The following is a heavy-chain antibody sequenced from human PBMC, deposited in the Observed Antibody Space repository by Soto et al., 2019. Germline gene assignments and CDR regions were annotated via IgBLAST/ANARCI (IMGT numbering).Heavy chain of an antibody. Sequence: EVQLLESGGGLVQPGGSLRLSCAASGFTFSSYAMWWVRQAPGKGLECVSAISGGGETTYYADSVKGRFTISRDNSKNTLSLQMNSLRAEDTAVYYCAFNSGSGSYSFDYWCQGPLVTVSS. CDR2: ISGGGETT. J-gene: IGHJ4*02. V-gene: IGHV3-23*01. CDR1: GFTFSSYA. CDR3: AFNSGSGSYSFDY. D-gene: IGHD3-10*01.